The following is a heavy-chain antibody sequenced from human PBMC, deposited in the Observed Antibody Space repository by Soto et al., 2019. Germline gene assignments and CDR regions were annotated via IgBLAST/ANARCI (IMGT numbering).Heavy chain of an antibody. CDR2: IRSKAYGGTT. J-gene: IGHJ4*02. CDR1: GFTFGDYA. D-gene: IGHD3-3*01. Sequence: GGSLRLSCTASGFTFGDYAMSWFRQAPGKGLEWVGFIRSKAYGGTTEYAASVKGRFTISRDDSKSIAYLQMNSLKTEDTAVYYCTRDSSYYDFWSGYYGWGQGTLVTGSS. V-gene: IGHV3-49*03. CDR3: TRDSSYYDFWSGYYG.